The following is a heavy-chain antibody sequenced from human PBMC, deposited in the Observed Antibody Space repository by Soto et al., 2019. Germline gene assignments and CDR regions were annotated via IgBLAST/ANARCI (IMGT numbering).Heavy chain of an antibody. CDR1: GGTFSSYA. CDR2: IIPIFGTA. V-gene: IGHV1-69*13. Sequence: GASVKVSCKASGGTFSSYAISWVRQAPGQGLEWMGGIIPIFGTANYAQKFQGRVTITADESTSTAYMELSSLRSEDTAVYYCARAVLVRKGIAAAGHFDYWGQGTLVTVSS. D-gene: IGHD6-13*01. CDR3: ARAVLVRKGIAAAGHFDY. J-gene: IGHJ4*02.